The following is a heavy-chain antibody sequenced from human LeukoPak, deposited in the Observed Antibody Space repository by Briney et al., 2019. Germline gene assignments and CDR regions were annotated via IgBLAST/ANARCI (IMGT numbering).Heavy chain of an antibody. D-gene: IGHD6-19*01. CDR3: ARDLRQWLVRDNVASDTDWFDP. CDR1: GGSISSSSYY. Sequence: PSETLSLTCTVSGGSISSSSYYWGWIRQPPGKGLEWIGSIYYSGSTYYNPSLKSRVTISVDTSKNQFSLKLSSVTAADTAVYYCARDLRQWLVRDNVASDTDWFDPWGQGTLVTVSS. J-gene: IGHJ5*02. V-gene: IGHV4-39*07. CDR2: IYYSGST.